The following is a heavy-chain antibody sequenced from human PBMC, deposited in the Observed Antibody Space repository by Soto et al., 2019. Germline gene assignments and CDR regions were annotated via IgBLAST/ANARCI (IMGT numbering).Heavy chain of an antibody. V-gene: IGHV1-18*01. D-gene: IGHD2-2*01. CDR3: ARDPDMVVVQAAISHWFDP. Sequence: QVQLVQSGAEVKKPGASVKVSCKASGYTFTSYGISCVRQAPGQGLEWMGWISAYNGNTNYAQKFPGRVTMTTDTSTSPAYMELRSLSSDDTAVYYCARDPDMVVVQAAISHWFDPWGQGTLVIFSS. CDR2: ISAYNGNT. CDR1: GYTFTSYG. J-gene: IGHJ5*02.